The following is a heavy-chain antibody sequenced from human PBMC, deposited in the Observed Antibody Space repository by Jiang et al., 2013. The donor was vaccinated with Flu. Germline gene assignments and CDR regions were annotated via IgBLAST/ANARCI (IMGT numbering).Heavy chain of an antibody. J-gene: IGHJ4*02. Sequence: VQLVESGGGLVQPGRSLRLSCTASGFTFGDYTMIWVRQAPGKGLEWVSSISSSSYVYYAGSVKGRFTISRDNAKNSLYLQLNSLRAEDTAVYYCAGDSSWPNDYWGPGNPGHRLL. CDR3: AGDSSWPNDY. V-gene: IGHV3-69-1*01. CDR2: ISSSSYV. CDR1: GFTFGDYT. D-gene: IGHD6-13*01.